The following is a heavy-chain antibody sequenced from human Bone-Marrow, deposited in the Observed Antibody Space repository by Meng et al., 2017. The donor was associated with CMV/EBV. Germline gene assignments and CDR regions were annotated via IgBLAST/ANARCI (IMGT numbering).Heavy chain of an antibody. D-gene: IGHD2-15*01. V-gene: IGHV4-30-4*08. J-gene: IGHJ1*01. CDR2: IYNSGST. CDR1: GGSISSGDYY. Sequence: SETLSLTCTVSGGSISSGDYYCSWIRQPPGRGLEWIAYIYNSGSTYYNPSLKSRVTISVDKSKNQLSLKLSSVTAADTAVYYCARTASYSLDAAEYFQYWGQGALVTVSS. CDR3: ARTASYSLDAAEYFQY.